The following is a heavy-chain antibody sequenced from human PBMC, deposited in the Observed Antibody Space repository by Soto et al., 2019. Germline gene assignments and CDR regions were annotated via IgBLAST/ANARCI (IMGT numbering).Heavy chain of an antibody. V-gene: IGHV3-23*01. D-gene: IGHD3-3*01. Sequence: LRLSCAASGFTFSSYAMSWVRQAPGKGLEWVSAISGSGGSTYYADSVKGRFTISRDNSKNTLYLQMNSLRAEDTAVYYCAKDSITIFGVVIEYFDHRAQRTPVTVSS. CDR3: AKDSITIFGVVIEYFDH. CDR1: GFTFSSYA. CDR2: ISGSGGST. J-gene: IGHJ4*02.